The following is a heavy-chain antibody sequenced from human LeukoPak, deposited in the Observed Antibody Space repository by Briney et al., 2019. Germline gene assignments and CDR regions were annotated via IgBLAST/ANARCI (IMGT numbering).Heavy chain of an antibody. V-gene: IGHV3-23*01. Sequence: PGGSLRLSCAASGFTFSSYGMSWVRQAPGKGLEWVSAISGSGGSTYYADSVKGRFTISRDNSKNTLYLQMNSLRAEDTAVYYCARDPVEMATITSAFDYWGQGTLVTVSS. CDR2: ISGSGGST. J-gene: IGHJ4*02. D-gene: IGHD5-24*01. CDR3: ARDPVEMATITSAFDY. CDR1: GFTFSSYG.